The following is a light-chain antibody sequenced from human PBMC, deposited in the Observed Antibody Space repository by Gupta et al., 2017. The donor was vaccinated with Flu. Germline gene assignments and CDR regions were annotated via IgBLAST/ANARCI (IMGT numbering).Light chain of an antibody. V-gene: IGKV1-39*01. CDR3: QQSISLPVT. Sequence: PSSLSALEGDRVSITCRASRTIGNYINWYQLKPGQAPKRLIYAASILHTGVPSRFSGSGSGTDFTLTISGLLPEDSATYYCQQSISLPVTFGQGTKLEI. CDR2: AAS. CDR1: RTIGNY. J-gene: IGKJ2*01.